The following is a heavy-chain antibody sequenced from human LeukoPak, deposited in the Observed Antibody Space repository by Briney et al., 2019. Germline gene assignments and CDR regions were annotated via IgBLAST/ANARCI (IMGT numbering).Heavy chain of an antibody. Sequence: ASVKVSCKASGYTFTGYYMHWVRQAPGQGLEWMGWINPNSGSTNYAQKFQGRVTMTRDTSISTAYMELSSLRSDDTAEYYCARVRWELLSAFDIWGQGTMVTVSS. J-gene: IGHJ3*02. D-gene: IGHD1-26*01. V-gene: IGHV1-2*02. CDR2: INPNSGST. CDR1: GYTFTGYY. CDR3: ARVRWELLSAFDI.